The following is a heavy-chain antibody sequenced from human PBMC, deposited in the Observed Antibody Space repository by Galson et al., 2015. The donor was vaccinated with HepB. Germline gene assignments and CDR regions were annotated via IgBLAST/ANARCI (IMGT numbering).Heavy chain of an antibody. V-gene: IGHV5-51*01. CDR3: ARWPYYMVRGVQYYFDY. J-gene: IGHJ4*02. CDR2: IQPSDSDT. CDR1: GYSFTSYW. Sequence: QSGAEVKKPGESLKISCKGSGYSFTSYWIGWVRQMPGKGLEWMGIIQPSDSDTRYSPSFQGQVTISADKSISTAYLQWSSLKASDTAMYYCARWPYYMVRGVQYYFDYWGQGTLVTVSS. D-gene: IGHD3-10*01.